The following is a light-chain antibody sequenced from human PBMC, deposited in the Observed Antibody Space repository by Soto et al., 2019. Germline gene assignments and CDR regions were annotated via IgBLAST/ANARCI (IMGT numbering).Light chain of an antibody. CDR1: SSDVGGYNY. J-gene: IGLJ1*01. V-gene: IGLV2-14*01. Sequence: QSVLTQPRSVSGSPGQSVTISCTGTSSDVGGYNYVSWYQQHPGKAPKLMIYDVSNRPSGVSNRFSGSKSGNTASLTISGLQAEDEADYYCSSYTRSSTYVFGTGTKVTVL. CDR2: DVS. CDR3: SSYTRSSTYV.